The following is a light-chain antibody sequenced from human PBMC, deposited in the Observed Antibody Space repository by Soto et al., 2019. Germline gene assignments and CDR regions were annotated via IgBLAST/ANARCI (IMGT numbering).Light chain of an antibody. V-gene: IGKV3-15*01. CDR1: QSVSSN. CDR3: QHYNNWPQT. CDR2: GAS. Sequence: EIVMTQSPATLSVPPGESATLSCRASQSVSSNLAWYQQNPGQAPRLLIYGASTRATGIPARFSGGGSGTEFTLTISSLQSEDFAVYYCQHYNNWPQTFGQGTKVEIK. J-gene: IGKJ1*01.